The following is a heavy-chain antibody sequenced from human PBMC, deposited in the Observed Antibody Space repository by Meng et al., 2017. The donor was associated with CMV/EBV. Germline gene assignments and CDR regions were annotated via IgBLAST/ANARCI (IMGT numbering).Heavy chain of an antibody. CDR1: GYTFTSYD. Sequence: ASVKVSCKASGYTFTSYDINWVRQATGQGLEWMGWINPNSGGTNYAQKFQGRVTMTGDTSISTAYMELSRLRSDDTAVYYCARQLQFGEYGMDVWGQGTTVTVSS. CDR3: ARQLQFGEYGMDV. CDR2: INPNSGGT. J-gene: IGHJ6*02. D-gene: IGHD2-2*01. V-gene: IGHV1-2*02.